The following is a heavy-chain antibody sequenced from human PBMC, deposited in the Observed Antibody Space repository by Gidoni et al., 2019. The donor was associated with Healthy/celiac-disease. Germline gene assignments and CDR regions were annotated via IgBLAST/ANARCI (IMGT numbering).Heavy chain of an antibody. CDR1: GGSISSSSYC. V-gene: IGHV4-39*01. J-gene: IGHJ4*02. Sequence: QLQLQESGPGLVKPSEPLSLTCTVAGGSISSSSYCWVWIRPPPGKGLEWIGSIYYSGSTYYHPSLTSRVTISLDTSTNQFSLKLSSVTAADTSVYYCARHPGEYSLRLDYWGQGTLVPVSS. CDR2: IYYSGST. D-gene: IGHD3-10*01. CDR3: ARHPGEYSLRLDY.